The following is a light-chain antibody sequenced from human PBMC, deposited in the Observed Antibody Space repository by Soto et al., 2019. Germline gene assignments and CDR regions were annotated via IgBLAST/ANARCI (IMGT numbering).Light chain of an antibody. J-gene: IGKJ1*01. V-gene: IGKV3D-20*02. Sequence: TRGPGALSLSPGGGARLARGGSQSVTSNFLAWYQEKTGQAPRILIYGESSRATGIPDRFSGSGSGTDFTLTISRLQPEDFAAYHCQQRSNWPRTCGEGTKVDIK. CDR1: QSVTSNF. CDR2: GES. CDR3: QQRSNWPRT.